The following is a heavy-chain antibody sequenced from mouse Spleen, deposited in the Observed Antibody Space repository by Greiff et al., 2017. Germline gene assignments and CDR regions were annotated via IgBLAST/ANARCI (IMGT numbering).Heavy chain of an antibody. CDR2: FYPGSGSI. V-gene: IGHV1-62-2*01. CDR3: ARHDPSLTYYGSSLDY. J-gene: IGHJ2*01. Sequence: QVQLKESGAELVKPGASVKLSCKASGYTFTEYTIHWVKQRSGQGLEWIGWFYPGSGSIKYNEKFKDKATLTADKSSSTVYMELSRLTSEDSAVYFCARHDPSLTYYGSSLDYWGQGTTLTVSS. CDR1: GYTFTEYT. D-gene: IGHD1-1*01.